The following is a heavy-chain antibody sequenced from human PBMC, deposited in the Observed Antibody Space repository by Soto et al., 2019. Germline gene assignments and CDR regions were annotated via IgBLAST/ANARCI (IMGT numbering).Heavy chain of an antibody. CDR2: ISYDGSNK. CDR1: GFSFRSYS. V-gene: IGHV3-30*18. D-gene: IGHD3-10*01. CDR3: TKGLGADYGGSNRGKVFYFYGMDV. Sequence: GGSLRLSCVASGFSFRSYSMNWVRQAPGKGLEWLSYISYDGSNKYYADSVKGRFTISRDNSKNTLYLQMSSLRAEDTAVYYCTKGLGADYGGSNRGKVFYFYGMDVWGQGTTVTVSS. J-gene: IGHJ6*02.